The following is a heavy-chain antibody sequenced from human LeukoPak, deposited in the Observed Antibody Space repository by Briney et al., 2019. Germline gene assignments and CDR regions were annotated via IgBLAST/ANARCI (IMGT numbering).Heavy chain of an antibody. CDR2: ISGSGAYT. D-gene: IGHD3-10*01. CDR1: GFTFSSYA. V-gene: IGHV3-23*01. Sequence: QPGGSLRPSCAASGFTFSSYAMSWVRQAPGKGLEWVSTISGSGAYTYYADSVKGRFTISRDNSKNTLYLQMNSLRAEDTAVYYCAKYFASGSYYKLPHWGQGTLVTVSS. CDR3: AKYFASGSYYKLPH. J-gene: IGHJ1*01.